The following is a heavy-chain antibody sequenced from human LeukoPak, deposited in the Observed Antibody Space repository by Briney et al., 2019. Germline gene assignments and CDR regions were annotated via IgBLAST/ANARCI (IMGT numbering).Heavy chain of an antibody. J-gene: IGHJ5*02. D-gene: IGHD6-13*01. CDR2: IYYSGST. V-gene: IGHV4-59*01. Sequence: SETLSLTCTVSGGSISSYYWSWIRQPPGKGLEWIGYIYYSGSTNYNPPLKSRVTISVDTSKNQFSLKLSSVTAADTAVYYCAGGSSSWFSEHPFDPWGQGTLVTVSS. CDR3: AGGSSSWFSEHPFDP. CDR1: GGSISSYY.